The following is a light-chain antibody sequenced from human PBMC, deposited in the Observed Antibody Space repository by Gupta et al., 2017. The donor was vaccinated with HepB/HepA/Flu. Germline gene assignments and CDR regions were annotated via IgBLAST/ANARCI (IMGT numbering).Light chain of an antibody. V-gene: IGLV3-21*02. CDR3: QVWDITRGHVWL. CDR2: DDG. CDR1: NLGAKG. Sequence: SYILTQPPSVSVAPGPTAPITRGGDNLGAKGVNWYQQRPGQAPVLVVYDDGDRPSGIPERFSGSNSENTATLTISRVEAGDEADYYCQVWDITRGHVWLFGGGTKVTVL. J-gene: IGLJ3*02.